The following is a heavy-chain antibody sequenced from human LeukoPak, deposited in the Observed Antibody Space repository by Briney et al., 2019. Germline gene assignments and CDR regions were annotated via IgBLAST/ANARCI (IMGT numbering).Heavy chain of an antibody. CDR3: ARDLTFEGSCWFGP. V-gene: IGHV1-8*01. Sequence: ASVKVSCKASGYTFTSYDINWVRQATGQGLEWMGWMNPNSGNTGYAQKFQGRVTMTRNTSISTAYMELRSLRFDDTAVYYCARDLTFEGSCWFGPWGQGTLVTVSS. D-gene: IGHD3-9*01. J-gene: IGHJ5*02. CDR1: GYTFTSYD. CDR2: MNPNSGNT.